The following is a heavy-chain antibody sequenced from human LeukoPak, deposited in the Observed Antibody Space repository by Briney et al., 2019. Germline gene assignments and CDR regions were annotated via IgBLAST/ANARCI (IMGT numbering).Heavy chain of an antibody. J-gene: IGHJ4*02. CDR2: IKEDGSVK. CDR1: GFTFSRYW. Sequence: PGGSLRLSCAASGFTFSRYWMSWVRQAPGKGLEWVANIKEDGSVKYYVESVKGLFTISRDNAKNSLYLQMNSLRAEDTAVYYCAASITMFDYWGQGTLVTVSS. CDR3: AASITMFDY. V-gene: IGHV3-7*02. D-gene: IGHD3-10*01.